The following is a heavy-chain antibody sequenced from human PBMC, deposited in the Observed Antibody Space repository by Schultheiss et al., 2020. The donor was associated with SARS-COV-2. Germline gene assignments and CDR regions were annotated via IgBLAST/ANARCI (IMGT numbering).Heavy chain of an antibody. Sequence: GGSLRLSCAASGFMFSNFYMHWVRQAPGKGLVWVSRINADGSYTNHADSVKGRFTVSRDNAKKSLHLQMTYLRAEDTAVYYCAGGPPSAWWGQGALVTVSS. V-gene: IGHV3-74*01. CDR1: GFMFSNFY. CDR3: AGGPPSAW. J-gene: IGHJ4*02. CDR2: INADGSYT.